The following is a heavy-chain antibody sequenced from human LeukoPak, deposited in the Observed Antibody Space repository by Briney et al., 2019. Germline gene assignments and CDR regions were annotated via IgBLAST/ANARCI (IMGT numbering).Heavy chain of an antibody. D-gene: IGHD3-10*01. CDR3: VKTLTAYYYGSGSHEFDC. Sequence: GGSLRLSCAASGFTFSSYAMSWVRQAPGKGLEWVSAISGSGGSTYYAGSVKGRFTISRDNSKNTLYLQMNSLRAEDTAVYYCVKTLTAYYYGSGSHEFDCWGQGTLVTVSS. CDR2: ISGSGGST. CDR1: GFTFSSYA. J-gene: IGHJ4*02. V-gene: IGHV3-23*01.